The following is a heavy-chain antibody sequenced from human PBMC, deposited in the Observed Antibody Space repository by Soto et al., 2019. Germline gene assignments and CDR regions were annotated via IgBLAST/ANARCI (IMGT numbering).Heavy chain of an antibody. Sequence: PSETLSLTCTVSGGSVSSGSYYWSWIRQPPGKGLEWIGYIYYSGSTNYNPSLKSRVTISVDTSKNQFSLKLTSVTAADTAVYYCVRERSISMVRGIVTIIDYWGQGILVTVSS. CDR2: IYYSGST. V-gene: IGHV4-61*01. CDR1: GGSVSSGSYY. CDR3: VRERSISMVRGIVTIIDY. D-gene: IGHD3-10*01. J-gene: IGHJ4*02.